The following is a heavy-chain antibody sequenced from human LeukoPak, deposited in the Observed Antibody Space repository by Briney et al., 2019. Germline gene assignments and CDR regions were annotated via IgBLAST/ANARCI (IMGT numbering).Heavy chain of an antibody. CDR3: ARTYYYGSGSPYNWFDP. Sequence: PSETLSLTCAVSGGSISSSNWWSWVRPPPGKGLEWIGEIYHSGSTNYNPSLKRRVTISVDKSKTQFSLKLSSVTAADTAVYYCARTYYYGSGSPYNWFDPWGQGTLVTVSS. V-gene: IGHV4-4*02. D-gene: IGHD3-10*01. CDR1: GGSISSSNW. CDR2: IYHSGST. J-gene: IGHJ5*02.